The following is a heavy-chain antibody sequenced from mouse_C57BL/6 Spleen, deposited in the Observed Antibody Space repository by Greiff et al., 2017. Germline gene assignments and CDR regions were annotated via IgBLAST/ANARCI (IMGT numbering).Heavy chain of an antibody. CDR3: AGWDGY. CDR1: GYTFTDYY. Sequence: EVQLQQSGPELVKPGASVKISCKASGYTFTDYYMNWVKQSPGKSLEWIGDINPNNGGTSYNQKFKGKATLTVDKSSSTAYMELRSLTSEDSAVYYCAGWDGYWGQGTTLTVSS. CDR2: INPNNGGT. J-gene: IGHJ2*01. D-gene: IGHD4-1*01. V-gene: IGHV1-26*01.